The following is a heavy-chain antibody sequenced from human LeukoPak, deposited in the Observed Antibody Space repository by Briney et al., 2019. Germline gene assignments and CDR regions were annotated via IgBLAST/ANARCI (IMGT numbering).Heavy chain of an antibody. Sequence: SETLSLTCTVSGDSISRYYWSWIRQPAGKGLEWIGRIYNGGIITYNPSLKSRVTMSIDTSNNQFFLKLSSVTAADTAVYYCAREGGTRFILDSWGQGTLVTVSS. CDR1: GDSISRYY. CDR3: AREGGTRFILDS. CDR2: IYNGGII. J-gene: IGHJ4*02. D-gene: IGHD3-9*01. V-gene: IGHV4-4*07.